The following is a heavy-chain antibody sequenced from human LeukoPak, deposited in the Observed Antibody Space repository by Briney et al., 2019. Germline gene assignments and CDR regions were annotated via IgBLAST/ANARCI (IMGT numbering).Heavy chain of an antibody. CDR2: IYYSGGT. V-gene: IGHV4-59*01. Sequence: SETLSLTCTVSGGSISSYYWSGIRQPPGKGLEWIGDIYYSGGTKYNPSLKSRVTISVDTSKNQFSLKLSSVTAADTAVYYCARGRLTYYYYDMDVWGQGTTVTVSS. J-gene: IGHJ6*02. D-gene: IGHD4/OR15-4a*01. CDR3: ARGRLTYYYYDMDV. CDR1: GGSISSYY.